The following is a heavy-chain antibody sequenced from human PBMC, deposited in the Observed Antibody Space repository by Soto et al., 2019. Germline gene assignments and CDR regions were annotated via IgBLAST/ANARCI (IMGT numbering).Heavy chain of an antibody. D-gene: IGHD2-15*01. CDR2: MNPNSGST. J-gene: IGHJ4*01. CDR3: ARRRGYSHGIDH. Sequence: ASVKVSCKASGYTFTSLDINWVRQATGQGLEWMGWMNPNSGSTGSAQKFQGRVAMTRDTSINTAYMELSSLRSDDTAVYYCARRRGYSHGIDHWGHGTLVTVSA. CDR1: GYTFTSLD. V-gene: IGHV1-8*01.